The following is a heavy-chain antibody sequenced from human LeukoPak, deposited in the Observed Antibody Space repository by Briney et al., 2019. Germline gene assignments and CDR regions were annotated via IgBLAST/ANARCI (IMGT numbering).Heavy chain of an antibody. V-gene: IGHV4-59*01. CDR3: ARDFDY. J-gene: IGHJ4*02. CDR2: IYYSGST. Sequence: SETLSLTCTVSGGSISSYYWSWIRQPPGKGLEWIGYIYYSGSTNYNPSLKSRVTISVDTSKNQFSLKLSSVTAAGTAVYYCARDFDYWGQGTLVTVSS. CDR1: GGSISSYY.